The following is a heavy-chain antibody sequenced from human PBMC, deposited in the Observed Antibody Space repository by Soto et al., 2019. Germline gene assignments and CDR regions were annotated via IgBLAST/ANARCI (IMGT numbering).Heavy chain of an antibody. V-gene: IGHV4-34*01. D-gene: IGHD3-3*01. CDR3: AIVITIFGVVILPPNAFDI. Sequence: QVQLQQWGAGLLKPSETLSLTCAVYGGSFSGYYWSWIRQPPGKGLEWIGEINHIGGTKYNPSLKSRVTISVDTSKNPFSLKLSSVTAADTAVYYCAIVITIFGVVILPPNAFDICGQGTMVTVSS. CDR1: GGSFSGYY. J-gene: IGHJ3*02. CDR2: INHIGGT.